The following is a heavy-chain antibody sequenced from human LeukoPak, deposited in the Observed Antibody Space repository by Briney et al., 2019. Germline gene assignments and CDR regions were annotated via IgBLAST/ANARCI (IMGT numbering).Heavy chain of an antibody. J-gene: IGHJ4*02. CDR2: IKSKVDGGTP. CDR3: TTRSPARYCSDGACYSSADY. Sequence: GSLRLSCAASGFTFSSYWMNWARQAPGKGLEWVGHIKSKVDGGTPDYVAPVKGRFTISRDDSRNTLYLQMSSLNTEDTAVYYCTTRSPARYCSDGACYSSADYWGQGTLVTVSS. CDR1: GFTFSSYW. V-gene: IGHV3-15*07. D-gene: IGHD2-15*01.